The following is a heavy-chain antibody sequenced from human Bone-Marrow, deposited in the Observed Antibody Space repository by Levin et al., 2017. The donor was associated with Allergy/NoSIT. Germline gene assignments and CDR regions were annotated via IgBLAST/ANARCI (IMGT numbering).Heavy chain of an antibody. Sequence: GESLKISCAASGFSFSAYAIHWVRQAPGKGLEWVAVITYDGSEKFFADSVRGRFTISRDNSENTVYLQMNTLGFDDTAVYYCARPPRGAFLRYAMDVWAKGPRSSSP. J-gene: IGHJ6*02. CDR3: ARPPRGAFLRYAMDV. CDR1: GFSFSAYA. D-gene: IGHD3-3*02. CDR2: ITYDGSEK. V-gene: IGHV3-30*03.